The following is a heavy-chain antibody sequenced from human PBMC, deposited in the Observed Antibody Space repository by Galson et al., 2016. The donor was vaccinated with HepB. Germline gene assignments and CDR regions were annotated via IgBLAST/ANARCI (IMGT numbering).Heavy chain of an antibody. CDR2: IYYSGST. D-gene: IGHD3-10*01. Sequence: ETLSLTCSVSGGSISRSSDYWGWIRQPPGKGLDWIGTIYYSGSTYYNPSLNSRVTISVDTSKNQFSLKVSSVTAADTAVYYCARAVWLPLSGMDVWGQGTTVTVSS. V-gene: IGHV4-39*07. CDR3: ARAVWLPLSGMDV. J-gene: IGHJ6*02. CDR1: GGSISRSSDY.